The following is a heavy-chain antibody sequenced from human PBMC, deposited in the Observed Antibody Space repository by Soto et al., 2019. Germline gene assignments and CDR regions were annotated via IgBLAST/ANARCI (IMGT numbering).Heavy chain of an antibody. CDR2: ISSSSSTI. V-gene: IGHV3-48*02. Sequence: EVQLVESGGGLVQPGGSLRLSCAASGFTFSSYSMNWVRQAPGKGLEWVSYISSSSSTIYYADSVQGRFTIARNNAKNSLYLQMNRLRDEDTAVYYCAREAPTALNRFDRWGQGTLVTGAS. CDR1: GFTFSSYS. CDR3: AREAPTALNRFDR. J-gene: IGHJ5*02. D-gene: IGHD4-17*01.